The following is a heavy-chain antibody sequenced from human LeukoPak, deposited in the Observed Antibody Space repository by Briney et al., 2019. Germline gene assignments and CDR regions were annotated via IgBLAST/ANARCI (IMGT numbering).Heavy chain of an antibody. Sequence: PSETLSLTCAVSGGSISSGGYSWSWIRQPPGKGLEWIGYIYHSGSTYYNPSLKSRVTISVDRSKNQFSLKLSSVTAADTAVYYCARATIAAAAGAFDIWGQGTMVTVSS. CDR2: IYHSGST. CDR1: GGSISSGGYS. CDR3: ARATIAAAAGAFDI. J-gene: IGHJ3*02. V-gene: IGHV4-30-2*01. D-gene: IGHD6-13*01.